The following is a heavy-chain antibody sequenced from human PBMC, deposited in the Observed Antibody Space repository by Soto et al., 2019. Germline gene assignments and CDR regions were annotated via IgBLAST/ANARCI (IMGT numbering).Heavy chain of an antibody. J-gene: IGHJ6*02. CDR3: ARYYYGGNSGSYRISHGMDV. CDR1: GGSFSGYY. V-gene: IGHV4-34*01. Sequence: SETLSLTCAVYGGSFSGYYWSWIRQPPGKGLEWIGEINHSGSTNYNPSLKSRVTISVDTSKNQFSLKLGSVTAADTAVYYCARYYYGGNSGSYRISHGMDVWGQGTTVTVSS. CDR2: INHSGST. D-gene: IGHD3-10*01.